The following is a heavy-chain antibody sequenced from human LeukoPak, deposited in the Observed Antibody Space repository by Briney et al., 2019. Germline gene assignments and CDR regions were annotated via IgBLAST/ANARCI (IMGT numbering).Heavy chain of an antibody. D-gene: IGHD3-10*01. J-gene: IGHJ4*02. CDR2: ISSSSSYI. V-gene: IGHV3-21*01. Sequence: GGSLRLSCAASGFTFSGYGMHWVRQAPGKGLEWVSSISSSSSYIYYADSVKGRFTISRDNAKNSLYLQMNSLRAEDTAVYYCARDHYYGSGSIDYWGQGTLVTVSS. CDR3: ARDHYYGSGSIDY. CDR1: GFTFSGYG.